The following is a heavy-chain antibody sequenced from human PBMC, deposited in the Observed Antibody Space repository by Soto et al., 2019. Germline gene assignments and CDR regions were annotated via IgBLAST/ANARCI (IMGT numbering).Heavy chain of an antibody. D-gene: IGHD3-3*01. J-gene: IGHJ4*02. V-gene: IGHV2-5*01. Sequence: SGPTLVNPTQTLTLTCTFSGFSLSTSGVGVGWIRQPPGKALEWLALIYWNDDKRYSPSLKSRLTITKDTSKNQVVLTMTDMDPVDTATYYCAHSFYGFWSGYYTPKYDYWGQGTLVTVSS. CDR2: IYWNDDK. CDR1: GFSLSTSGVG. CDR3: AHSFYGFWSGYYTPKYDY.